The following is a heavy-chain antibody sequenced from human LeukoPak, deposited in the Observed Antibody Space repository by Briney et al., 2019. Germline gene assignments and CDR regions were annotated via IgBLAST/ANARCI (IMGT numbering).Heavy chain of an antibody. CDR1: GFSFSSYW. CDR3: VRRMYGGCPLSEY. D-gene: IGHD4-17*01. J-gene: IGHJ4*02. Sequence: GGSLRLSCAASGFSFSSYWMTWVRQAPGMGLEWVANINQDGSETNYVDSVKGRFTISRDNAMNSLYLQMNSLRPEDTAVYYCVRRMYGGCPLSEYWGQGTLVTVSS. V-gene: IGHV3-7*01. CDR2: INQDGSET.